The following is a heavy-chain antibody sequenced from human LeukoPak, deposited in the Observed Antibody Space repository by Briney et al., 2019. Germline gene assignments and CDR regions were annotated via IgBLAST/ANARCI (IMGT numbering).Heavy chain of an antibody. CDR2: INSDASDT. CDR1: GFTFSSYG. CDR3: ARICSSTDCLIPD. V-gene: IGHV3-74*01. Sequence: PGGSLRLSCAASGFTFSSYGMHWVRQAPGKGLVWISRINSDASDTNYADFVKGRFTISRDNAKNTVYLQINSLRDEDTAVYYCARICSSTDCLIPDWGQGTLVTVSS. D-gene: IGHD2-2*01. J-gene: IGHJ4*02.